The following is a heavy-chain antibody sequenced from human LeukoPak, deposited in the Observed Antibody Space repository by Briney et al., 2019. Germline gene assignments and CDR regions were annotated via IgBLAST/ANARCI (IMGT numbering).Heavy chain of an antibody. CDR3: ARRRVTGDFDF. J-gene: IGHJ4*02. CDR1: GFTFSSYA. Sequence: GGSLRLSCAASGFTFSSYAMHWVRQAPGKGLEWVALILHDGSTEHYADSVKGRFTISSDNSKSTLSLQMNSLRTEDTAMYYCARRRVTGDFDFWGQGTLVTVSS. D-gene: IGHD7-27*01. CDR2: ILHDGSTE. V-gene: IGHV3-30*04.